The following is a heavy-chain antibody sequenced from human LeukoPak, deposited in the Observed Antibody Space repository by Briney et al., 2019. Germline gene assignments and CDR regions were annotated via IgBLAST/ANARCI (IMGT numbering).Heavy chain of an antibody. D-gene: IGHD6-19*01. CDR2: ISGGGGTT. Sequence: GGSLRLSCAASGFTFSDYAMSWDRQAPGKGLEWVSSISGGGGTTIYADSVTGRFTISRDNSENTLYLQMNSLRAEDTAVYYCVPQPSRIAVAVAYFDYWGQGTLVTVSS. CDR1: GFTFSDYA. CDR3: VPQPSRIAVAVAYFDY. J-gene: IGHJ4*02. V-gene: IGHV3-23*01.